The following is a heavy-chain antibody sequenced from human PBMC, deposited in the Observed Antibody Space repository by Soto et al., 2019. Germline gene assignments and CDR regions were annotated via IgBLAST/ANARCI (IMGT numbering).Heavy chain of an antibody. CDR1: GYTFTSYA. Sequence: QVQLVQSGAEVKKPGASVKVSCKASGYTFTSYAMHWVRQAPGQRLEWMGWINAGNGNTKNSQKFQGRVTITSDTSASTAYMELSSLRSEDTTVYYCARDLGGWTDYWGQGTLVTVSS. CDR3: ARDLGGWTDY. CDR2: INAGNGNT. V-gene: IGHV1-3*01. D-gene: IGHD6-19*01. J-gene: IGHJ4*02.